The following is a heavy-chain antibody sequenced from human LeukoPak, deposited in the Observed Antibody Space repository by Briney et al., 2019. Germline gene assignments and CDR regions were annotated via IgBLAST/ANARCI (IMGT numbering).Heavy chain of an antibody. Sequence: PSETLSLTCTVSGGSISSGSYYWSWIRQPAGKGLEWIGRIYTSGSTKYNPSLKSRVTISVDTYKNQFSLKLSSVTGADTAVYYCARGYSSSWYTYFQHWGQGTLVTVSS. CDR3: ARGYSSSWYTYFQH. CDR2: IYTSGST. D-gene: IGHD6-13*01. CDR1: GGSISSGSYY. J-gene: IGHJ1*01. V-gene: IGHV4-61*02.